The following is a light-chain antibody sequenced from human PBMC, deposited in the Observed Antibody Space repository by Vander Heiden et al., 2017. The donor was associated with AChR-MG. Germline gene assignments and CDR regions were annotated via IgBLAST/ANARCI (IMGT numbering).Light chain of an antibody. Sequence: QSALTPPASVSGSPGQSFPISCPGTSRDVGCYTYLSWHHPLPGKAPNLMTYDVSKRPSGVSTRFSGSKSGNTASLTISGLQAEDEADYYCTAYTITNTWVFGGGTKVTVL. CDR1: SRDVGCYTY. CDR3: TAYTITNTWV. J-gene: IGLJ3*02. V-gene: IGLV2-14*03. CDR2: DVS.